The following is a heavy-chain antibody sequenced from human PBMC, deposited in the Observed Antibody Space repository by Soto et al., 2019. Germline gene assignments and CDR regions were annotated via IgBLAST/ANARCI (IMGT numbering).Heavy chain of an antibody. V-gene: IGHV3-48*03. CDR2: ISSGGTTI. CDR1: VFTFSSYE. J-gene: IGHJ3*02. CDR3: AREDGTDAFDI. Sequence: LRLSFAASVFTFSSYEMNWVGQAPGKGLEWVSYISSGGTTIYYADSVTGRFTFSRDNAKNSLYLQMHSLRAEDTAVYYCAREDGTDAFDIWGQGTMVTVSS.